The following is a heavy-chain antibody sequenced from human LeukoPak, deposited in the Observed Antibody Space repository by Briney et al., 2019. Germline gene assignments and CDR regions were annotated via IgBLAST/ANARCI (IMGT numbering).Heavy chain of an antibody. J-gene: IGHJ4*02. CDR3: ARERLYGATALDY. V-gene: IGHV3-21*01. Sequence: GGSLRLSCAASGFTFSSYSMNWVRQAPGKGLEWVSSISSSSSYIYYADSVKGRFTISRDNAKNSLYLQMNSLRAEDTAVYYCARERLYGATALDYWGQGTLVTVSS. CDR2: ISSSSSYI. D-gene: IGHD4-17*01. CDR1: GFTFSSYS.